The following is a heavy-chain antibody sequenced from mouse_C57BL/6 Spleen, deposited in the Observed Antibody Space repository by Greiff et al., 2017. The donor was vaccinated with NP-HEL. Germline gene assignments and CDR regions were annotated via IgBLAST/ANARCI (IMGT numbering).Heavy chain of an antibody. CDR2: INPNNGGT. CDR3: ARGEGGYFDY. V-gene: IGHV1-22*01. Sequence: EVKLMESGPELVKPGASVKMSCKASGYTFTDYNMHWVKQSHGKSLEWIGYINPNNGGTSYNQKFKGKATLTVNKSSSTAYMELRSLTSEDSAVYYCARGEGGYFDYWGQGTTLTVSS. CDR1: GYTFTDYN. J-gene: IGHJ2*01.